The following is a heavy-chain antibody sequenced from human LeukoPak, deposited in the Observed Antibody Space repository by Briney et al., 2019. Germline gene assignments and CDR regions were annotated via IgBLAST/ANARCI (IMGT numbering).Heavy chain of an antibody. CDR1: GGSISSYY. J-gene: IGHJ4*02. D-gene: IGHD6-19*01. CDR3: AREEGSGWSYYFDY. Sequence: SETLSLTCTVSGGSISSYYWSWIRQPPGKGLEWIGYIYYSGSTNYNPSLKSRVTISVDTSKNQFSLKLSSVTAADTAVYYCAREEGSGWSYYFDYWGQGTLVTVSS. CDR2: IYYSGST. V-gene: IGHV4-59*01.